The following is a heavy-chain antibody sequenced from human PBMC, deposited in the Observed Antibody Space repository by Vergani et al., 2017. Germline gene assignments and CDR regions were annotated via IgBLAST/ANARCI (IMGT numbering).Heavy chain of an antibody. CDR3: ARLVAGYDFWSGYPPDNWFDP. V-gene: IGHV4-34*01. D-gene: IGHD3-3*01. Sequence: QVQLQQWGAGLLKPSETLSLTCAVYGGSFSGYYWSWIRQPPGKGLEWIGEIKHSGSTNYNPSLKSRVTISVDTSKNQFSLKLSSVTAADAAVYYCARLVAGYDFWSGYPPDNWFDPGGEGTLVTVSS. CDR1: GGSFSGYY. CDR2: IKHSGST. J-gene: IGHJ5*02.